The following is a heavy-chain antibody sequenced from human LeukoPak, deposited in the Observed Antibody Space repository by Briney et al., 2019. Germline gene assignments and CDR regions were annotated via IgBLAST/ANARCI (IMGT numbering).Heavy chain of an antibody. CDR1: GFTFSNYE. J-gene: IGHJ3*02. Sequence: GGSLRLSCAGSGFTFSNYEMHWVRQVAGGGLEWVSAIGIGGDTFYTGSVKGRFTISRENAKNSFFLQMNSLSAGDTALYYCVRERSGTSSDGFDIWGRGTMVTVSS. V-gene: IGHV3-13*01. CDR2: IGIGGDT. CDR3: VRERSGTSSDGFDI. D-gene: IGHD1-26*01.